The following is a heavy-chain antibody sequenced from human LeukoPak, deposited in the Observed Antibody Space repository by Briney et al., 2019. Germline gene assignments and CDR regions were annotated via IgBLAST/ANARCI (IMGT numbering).Heavy chain of an antibody. CDR3: AKAFGAFDI. V-gene: IGHV3-30-3*01. Sequence: GRSLRLSCAASGFTFSSYAMHWVRQAPGKGLEWVAVISYDGSNKYYADSVKGRFTISRDNSKNTLYLQMNSLRAGDTAVYYCAKAFGAFDIWGQGTMVTVSS. J-gene: IGHJ3*02. CDR2: ISYDGSNK. CDR1: GFTFSSYA. D-gene: IGHD3-10*01.